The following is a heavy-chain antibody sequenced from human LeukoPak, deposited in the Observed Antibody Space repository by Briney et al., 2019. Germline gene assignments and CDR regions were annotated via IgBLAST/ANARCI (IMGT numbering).Heavy chain of an antibody. Sequence: GESLKISCKGSGYRFTSYWISWVRQMPGKGLEWMGRIDPSDSYTNYSPSFQGHVTISADKSISTAYLQWSSLKASDTAMYYCARHEDIVVVPAASYYYYGMDVWGQGTTVTVSS. CDR2: IDPSDSYT. CDR3: ARHEDIVVVPAASYYYYGMDV. V-gene: IGHV5-10-1*01. CDR1: GYRFTSYW. J-gene: IGHJ6*02. D-gene: IGHD2-2*01.